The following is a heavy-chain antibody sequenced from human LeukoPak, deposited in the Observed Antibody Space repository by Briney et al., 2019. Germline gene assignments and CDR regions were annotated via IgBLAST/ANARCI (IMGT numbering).Heavy chain of an antibody. CDR3: ARTDPRMPQWELLPEMDGMDV. J-gene: IGHJ6*02. Sequence: GASVKVSCKASGYTFTSYDINWVRQATGQGLEWMGWMNPNSGNTGYAHKFQRTVTMPRTTSISTAYMELSSLRSEDTAVYYCARTDPRMPQWELLPEMDGMDVWGQGTTVTVSS. CDR2: MNPNSGNT. CDR1: GYTFTSYD. D-gene: IGHD1-26*01. V-gene: IGHV1-8*01.